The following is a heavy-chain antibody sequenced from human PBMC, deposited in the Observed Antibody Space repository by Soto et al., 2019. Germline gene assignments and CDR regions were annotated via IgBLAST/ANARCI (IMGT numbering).Heavy chain of an antibody. CDR3: GRDAVTKRDFYYYGMDV. CDR2: ISYSGIT. CDR1: GGSIRNSGYY. J-gene: IGHJ6*04. Sequence: QVQLQESGPGLVKPSQTLSLTCTVSGGSIRNSGYYWSWIRQLPGKGLEWIGFISYSGITDYASSLTDRVTMSVDTSKNQFSLNLSSVTAADTAVYYCGRDAVTKRDFYYYGMDVWGRGNTVTVSS. V-gene: IGHV4-31*03. D-gene: IGHD4-4*01.